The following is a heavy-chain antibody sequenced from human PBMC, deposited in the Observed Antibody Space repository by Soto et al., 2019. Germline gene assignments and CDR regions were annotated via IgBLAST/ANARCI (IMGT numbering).Heavy chain of an antibody. J-gene: IGHJ6*02. V-gene: IGHV3-30-3*01. CDR3: AVVIMALDGMDV. D-gene: IGHD3-3*01. CDR2: ISYDGSNK. CDR1: GFTFSSYA. Sequence: PGGSLRLSCAASGFTFSSYAMHWVRQAPGKGLEWVAVISYDGSNKYYADSVKGRLTISRDNSKNTLYLQMNSLRAEDTAVYYCAVVIMALDGMDVWGQGTTVTVSS.